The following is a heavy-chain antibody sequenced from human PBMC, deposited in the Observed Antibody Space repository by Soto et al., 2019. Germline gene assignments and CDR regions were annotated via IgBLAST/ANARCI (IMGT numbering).Heavy chain of an antibody. J-gene: IGHJ4*02. V-gene: IGHV3-33*01. Sequence: QVQLVESGGGVVQPGRSLRLSCAASGFTFSSYGMHWVRQAPGKGLEWVAVIWYDGSNKYYADSVKGRFTISRDNSKNTLYLQMNSLRAEDTAVYYCARVRSSGYPFDYWGQGTLVTGSS. CDR3: ARVRSSGYPFDY. CDR1: GFTFSSYG. D-gene: IGHD3-22*01. CDR2: IWYDGSNK.